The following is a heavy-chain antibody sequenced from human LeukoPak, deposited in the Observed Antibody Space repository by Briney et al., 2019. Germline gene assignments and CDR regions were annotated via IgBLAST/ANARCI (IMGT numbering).Heavy chain of an antibody. CDR3: ASRGVAARLHYYYYYYMDV. J-gene: IGHJ6*03. CDR1: GGTFSSYA. Sequence: GASVKVSCKASGGTFSSYAISWVRQAPGQGLEWMGGIIPIFGTANYAQKFQGRVTITADESTSTAYMELSSLRSEDTAVYYCASRGVAARLHYYYYYYMDVWAKGPRSPSP. D-gene: IGHD6-6*01. CDR2: IIPIFGTA. V-gene: IGHV1-69*13.